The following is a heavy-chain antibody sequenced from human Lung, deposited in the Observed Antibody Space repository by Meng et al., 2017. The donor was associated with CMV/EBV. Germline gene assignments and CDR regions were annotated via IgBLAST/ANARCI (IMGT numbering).Heavy chain of an antibody. D-gene: IGHD3-22*01. CDR3: ARNNYYYDSSGPFGL. CDR1: GYNFGDYF. Sequence: GYNFGDYFIHWVRQAPGQGLEWMGWINPRSGDSKYAQKFQGRVTMTRDTAISATYMEVRRLTYDDTAVYYCARNNYYYDSSGPFGLWGQGALVTVSS. CDR2: INPRSGDS. V-gene: IGHV1-2*02. J-gene: IGHJ5*02.